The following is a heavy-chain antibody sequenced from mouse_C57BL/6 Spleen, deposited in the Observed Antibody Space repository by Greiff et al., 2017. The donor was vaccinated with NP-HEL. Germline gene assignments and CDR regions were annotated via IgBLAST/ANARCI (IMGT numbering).Heavy chain of an antibody. CDR3: AREGYDDDGYFDY. V-gene: IGHV5-16*01. Sequence: EVHLVESEGGLVQPGSSMKLSCTASGFTFSDYYMAWVRQVPEKGLEWVANINYDGSSTYYLDSLKSRFIISRDNAKNILYLQMSSLKSDDTATYYCAREGYDDDGYFDYWGQGTTLTVSS. CDR2: INYDGSST. CDR1: GFTFSDYY. J-gene: IGHJ2*01. D-gene: IGHD2-4*01.